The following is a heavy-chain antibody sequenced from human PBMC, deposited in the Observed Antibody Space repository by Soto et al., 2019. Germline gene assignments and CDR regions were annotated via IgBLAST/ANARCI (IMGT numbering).Heavy chain of an antibody. CDR1: GYTITRYA. CDR3: AREHPTPPRGWFDS. V-gene: IGHV1-3*01. J-gene: IGHJ5*01. Sequence: ASVKGSCKAAGYTITRYAMHCVRQAPGQRLEWMGWINDGNGNTKYSQKFQGRVTITRDTSASTAYMELSSLTSEDAALYYCAREHPTPPRGWFDSWRKGTLVTVSS. CDR2: INDGNGNT.